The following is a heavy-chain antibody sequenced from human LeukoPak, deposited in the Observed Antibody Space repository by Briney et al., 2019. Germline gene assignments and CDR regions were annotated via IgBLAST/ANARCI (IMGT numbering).Heavy chain of an antibody. D-gene: IGHD4-17*01. J-gene: IGHJ4*02. V-gene: IGHV3-30*02. Sequence: PGGSLRLSCAASGFTFSSYGMHWVRQAPGKGLEWVAFIRYDGSNKYYADSVKGRFTISRDNSKNTLYLQMNSLRAEDTAVYYCAKDYGNDYGVSNFDYWGQGTLVTVSS. CDR1: GFTFSSYG. CDR3: AKDYGNDYGVSNFDY. CDR2: IRYDGSNK.